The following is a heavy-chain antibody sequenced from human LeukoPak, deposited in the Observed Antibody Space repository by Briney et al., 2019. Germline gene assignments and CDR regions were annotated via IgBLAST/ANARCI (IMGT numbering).Heavy chain of an antibody. CDR1: GYTFTNFG. Sequence: ASVKVSCKASGYTFTNFGISWVRQAPGQGLEWMGWISAYNGNTNDAQKLQGRVTMTTDTSTSTAYLELRSLRSDDTAVYSCARDSSGYSHYWGQGTLVTVSS. J-gene: IGHJ4*02. D-gene: IGHD3-22*01. V-gene: IGHV1-18*01. CDR3: ARDSSGYSHY. CDR2: ISAYNGNT.